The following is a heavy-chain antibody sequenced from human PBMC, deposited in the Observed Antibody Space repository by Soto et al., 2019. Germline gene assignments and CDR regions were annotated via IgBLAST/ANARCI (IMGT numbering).Heavy chain of an antibody. Sequence: LSLTCTVSGGSISSGGYYWSWIRQHPGKGLEWIGYIYYSGSTYYNPSLKSRVTISVDTSKNQFSLKLSSVTAADTAVYYCARDLLRWNYFDYWGQGTLVTVSS. CDR2: IYYSGST. CDR1: GGSISSGGYY. V-gene: IGHV4-31*03. D-gene: IGHD4-17*01. CDR3: ARDLLRWNYFDY. J-gene: IGHJ4*02.